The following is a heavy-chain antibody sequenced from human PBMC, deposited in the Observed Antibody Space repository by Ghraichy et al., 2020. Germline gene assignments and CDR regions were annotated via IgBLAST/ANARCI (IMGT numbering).Heavy chain of an antibody. J-gene: IGHJ4*02. V-gene: IGHV4-34*12. D-gene: IGHD4-17*01. CDR2: IIHSGTS. CDR1: GGSFSAYN. Sequence: SETLSLTCAVYGGSFSAYNWNWIRQAPGKGLEWIGEIIHSGTSNYNPPLKSRVTISADTSKRQVSLKLSSVTAADTAIYYCARFGATVTTLEFAYWGQGTLVTVSS. CDR3: ARFGATVTTLEFAY.